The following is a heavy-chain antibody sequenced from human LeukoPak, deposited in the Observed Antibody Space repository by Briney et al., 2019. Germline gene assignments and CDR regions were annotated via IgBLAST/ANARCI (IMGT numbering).Heavy chain of an antibody. Sequence: SETLSLTCTVSGGSISSSSYYWGWIRQPPGKGLEWIGSIYYSGSTYYNPSLKSRVTISVDTSKNQFSLKLSSVTAADTAVYYCARSTPTDYGDFEDAFDIWGQGTMVTVSS. CDR3: ARSTPTDYGDFEDAFDI. CDR1: GGSISSSSYY. D-gene: IGHD4-17*01. CDR2: IYYSGST. J-gene: IGHJ3*02. V-gene: IGHV4-39*01.